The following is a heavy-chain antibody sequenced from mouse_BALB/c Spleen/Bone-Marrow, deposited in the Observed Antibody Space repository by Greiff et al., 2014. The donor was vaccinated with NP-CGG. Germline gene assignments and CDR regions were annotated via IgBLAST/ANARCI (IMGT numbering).Heavy chain of an antibody. D-gene: IGHD2-14*01. Sequence: EVQRVESGAELVKPGASVKLSCTASGFNIKDTYMHWVKQRPEQGLEWIGRIDPANGNTKYDPKFQGKATITADTSSNTAHLQLSSLTSEDTAVYYCATYYRYDRRFAYWGQGTLVTVSA. CDR3: ATYYRYDRRFAY. CDR1: GFNIKDTY. V-gene: IGHV14-3*02. J-gene: IGHJ3*01. CDR2: IDPANGNT.